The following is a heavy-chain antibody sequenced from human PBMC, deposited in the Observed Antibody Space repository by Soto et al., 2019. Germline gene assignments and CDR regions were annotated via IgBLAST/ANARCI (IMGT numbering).Heavy chain of an antibody. CDR1: GVSISSSNYY. CDR2: IYYSGST. V-gene: IGHV4-39*01. J-gene: IGHJ4*02. D-gene: IGHD6-13*01. Sequence: SETLSLTCTVSGVSISSSNYYWGWIRQPPGKGLEWIGSIYYSGSTYYNPSLKSRVTISVDTSKNQFSLKLTSVTAADTAVYYCARMYSGTWYVDYWGQGTLVTVSS. CDR3: ARMYSGTWYVDY.